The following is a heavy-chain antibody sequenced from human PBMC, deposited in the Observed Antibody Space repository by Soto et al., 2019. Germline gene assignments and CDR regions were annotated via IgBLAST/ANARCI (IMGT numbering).Heavy chain of an antibody. CDR1: GYTFTGYY. CDR3: ARASIDWDLHFDY. Sequence: QVQLVQSGAEVKKPGASVKVSCKASGYTFTGYYIHWVQQAPGQGLVWMGWINPHSGDTNDAQQFQGWVTMTRDRSISTAYMELSRLESNDTSIYYCARASIDWDLHFDYWGQGTLVAVSS. D-gene: IGHD3-9*01. V-gene: IGHV1-2*04. CDR2: INPHSGDT. J-gene: IGHJ4*02.